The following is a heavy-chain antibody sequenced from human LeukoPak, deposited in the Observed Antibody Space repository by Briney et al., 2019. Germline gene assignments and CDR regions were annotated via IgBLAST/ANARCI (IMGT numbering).Heavy chain of an antibody. CDR2: ISGSSGII. V-gene: IGHV3-48*01. J-gene: IGHJ4*02. Sequence: GGSLRLSCAASGFTFNTYTMNWVRQAPGKGLEWVSYISGSSGIIDYADSVRGRFTISRDNAKNSLYLQMNSLRAEDTAVYYCARDLEDYNNYGEMGFWGQGTLVTVSS. CDR1: GFTFNTYT. D-gene: IGHD4-11*01. CDR3: ARDLEDYNNYGEMGF.